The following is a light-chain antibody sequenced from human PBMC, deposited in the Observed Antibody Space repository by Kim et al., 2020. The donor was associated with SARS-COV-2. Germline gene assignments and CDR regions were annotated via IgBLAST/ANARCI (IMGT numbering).Light chain of an antibody. Sequence: DIQMTQSPSTLSASVGDRVTITCRASQNIKTYLDWYQLKPGKTPKLLIYGASNIESGVSSRFSGSGSVTEFTLTISSLQPDDFATYCCQESATFLYTFGQGTKLEI. CDR2: GAS. J-gene: IGKJ2*01. CDR3: QESATFLYT. CDR1: QNIKTY. V-gene: IGKV1-5*03.